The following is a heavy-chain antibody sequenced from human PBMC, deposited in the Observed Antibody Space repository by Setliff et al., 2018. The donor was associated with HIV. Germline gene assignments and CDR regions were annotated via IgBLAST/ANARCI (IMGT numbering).Heavy chain of an antibody. CDR3: ASARKPPRGLLNSLDY. J-gene: IGHJ4*02. CDR2: ICYDGSRT. Sequence: GGSLRLSCVASGFTFRTFAMHWVRQAPGKGLEWVSVICYDGSRTYYADSVKGRFTISRDNSKNTVYLQLNSLRPEDTAVYSCASARKPPRGLLNSLDYWGQGTQVTVSS. V-gene: IGHV3-30*01. D-gene: IGHD1-7*01. CDR1: GFTFRTFA.